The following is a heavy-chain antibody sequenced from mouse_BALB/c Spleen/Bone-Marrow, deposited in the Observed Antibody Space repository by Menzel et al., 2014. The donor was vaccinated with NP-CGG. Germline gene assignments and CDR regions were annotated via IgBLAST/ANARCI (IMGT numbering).Heavy chain of an antibody. CDR3: ARGGISVDY. CDR2: IYPGDGDT. V-gene: IGHV1-80*01. CDR1: GYVFSTYW. Sequence: LGESGAELVRPGSSVKISCESSGYVFSTYWINWVKQRPGQGLEWIGQIYPGDGDTDYNGKFKDKATLTADKSSNTAYMQLSSLTSEDSAVYFCARGGISVDYWGQGTTLTVSS. J-gene: IGHJ2*01.